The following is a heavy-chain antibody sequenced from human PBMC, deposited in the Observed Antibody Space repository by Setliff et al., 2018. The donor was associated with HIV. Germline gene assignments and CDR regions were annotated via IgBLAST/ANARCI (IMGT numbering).Heavy chain of an antibody. Sequence: SETLSLTCAVYGGSFNDYYWSWIRQPPGKGLEWIGEIDHRGRPKYNPSLNSRVTMSVDKSRNQFSLKLSSVTAADTAVYYCARDFEASKHCSGGSCPFDYWGQGTLVTVSS. CDR1: GGSFNDYY. CDR2: IDHRGRP. CDR3: ARDFEASKHCSGGSCPFDY. J-gene: IGHJ4*02. V-gene: IGHV4-34*01. D-gene: IGHD2-15*01.